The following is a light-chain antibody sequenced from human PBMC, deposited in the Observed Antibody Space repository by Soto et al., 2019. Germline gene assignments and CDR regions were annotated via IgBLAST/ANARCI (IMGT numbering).Light chain of an antibody. CDR3: QQYGSSPLYT. CDR2: GAS. V-gene: IGKV3-20*01. Sequence: EIVLTQSPGTLSLSPGERATLSCRASQSVSSSYLAWYQQKPGQAPRLLIHGASFRATGIPDRFSGSGSGTDFTLTINRLEPEDFAVYNCQQYGSSPLYTFGQGTKLEIK. CDR1: QSVSSSY. J-gene: IGKJ2*01.